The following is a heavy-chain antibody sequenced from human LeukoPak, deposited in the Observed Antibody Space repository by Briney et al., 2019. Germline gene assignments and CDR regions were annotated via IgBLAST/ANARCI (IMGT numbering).Heavy chain of an antibody. D-gene: IGHD3-10*01. CDR1: GFTFSSYS. CDR2: ISSSSSYI. V-gene: IGHV3-21*01. J-gene: IGHJ5*02. CDR3: ARASFAMVRGVGFDP. Sequence: GGSLRLSCAASGFTFSSYSMNWVRQTPGKGLEWGSSISSSSSYIYYADSVKGRFTISRDNAKNSLYLQMNSLRAEDTAVYYCARASFAMVRGVGFDPWGQGTLVTVSS.